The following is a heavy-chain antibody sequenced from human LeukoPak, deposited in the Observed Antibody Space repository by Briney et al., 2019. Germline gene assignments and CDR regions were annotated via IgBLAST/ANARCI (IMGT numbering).Heavy chain of an antibody. CDR3: VRDFLGESAAGGY. CDR1: GFPFSSYT. J-gene: IGHJ4*02. CDR2: FSPSGSST. V-gene: IGHV3-21*01. Sequence: PGGSLRLSCVGSGFPFSSYTMNWVRRAAGKGLEWVSSFSPSGSSTWHADSVRGRSTISRDNARNSVHLQMDSLRAEDTAVYFCVRDFLGESAAGGYWGQGTLVTVSS. D-gene: IGHD6-25*01.